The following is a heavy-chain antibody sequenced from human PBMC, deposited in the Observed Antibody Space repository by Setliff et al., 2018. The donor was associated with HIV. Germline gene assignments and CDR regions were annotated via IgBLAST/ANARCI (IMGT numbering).Heavy chain of an antibody. CDR2: VYYSGST. CDR1: GGSISSSSYY. CDR3: ARHDSGCYYSLDY. D-gene: IGHD3-22*01. V-gene: IGHV4-39*01. Sequence: SETLSLTCTVSGGSISSSSYYWGWIRQPPGKGLEWIGSVYYSGSTYYNPSLKSRVTISVDTSKNQFSLKLGSVTAADTAVYYCARHDSGCYYSLDYWGQGTLVTVSS. J-gene: IGHJ4*02.